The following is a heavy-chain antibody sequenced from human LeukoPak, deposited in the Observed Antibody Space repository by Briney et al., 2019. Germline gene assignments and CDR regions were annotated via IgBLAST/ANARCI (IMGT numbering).Heavy chain of an antibody. J-gene: IGHJ5*02. Sequence: SETLSLTCAVYGGSFSGYYWSWIRQPPGKGLEWIGEINHSGSTNYNPSLKSRVTISVDTSKNQFSLKLSSVTAADTAVYYCARVAEWSGYLDWFDPWGQGTLVTVSS. V-gene: IGHV4-34*01. CDR3: ARVAEWSGYLDWFDP. D-gene: IGHD3-3*01. CDR1: GGSFSGYY. CDR2: INHSGST.